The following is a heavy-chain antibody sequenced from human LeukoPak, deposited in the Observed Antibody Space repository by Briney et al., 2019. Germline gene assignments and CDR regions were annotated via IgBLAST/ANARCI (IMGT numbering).Heavy chain of an antibody. J-gene: IGHJ4*02. Sequence: ASVKVSCKASGYTFTSYGISWVRQAPGQGLEWMGWISAYNGNTNYAQKLQGRVTMTTDTSTSTAYMELRSLRSDDTAVYYCARVSSRGYSGYDCFDYWGQGTLVTVSA. CDR3: ARVSSRGYSGYDCFDY. D-gene: IGHD5-12*01. CDR2: ISAYNGNT. V-gene: IGHV1-18*01. CDR1: GYTFTSYG.